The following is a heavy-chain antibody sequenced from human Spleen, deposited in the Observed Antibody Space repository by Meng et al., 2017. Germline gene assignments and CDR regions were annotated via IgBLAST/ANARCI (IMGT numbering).Heavy chain of an antibody. V-gene: IGHV1-46*01. CDR2: INPSGGST. CDR1: GYTFTSYY. CDR3: ARSHYYGSGSYYPSGSLKY. D-gene: IGHD3-10*01. J-gene: IGHJ4*02. Sequence: ASVKVSCKASGYTFTSYYMHWVRQAPGQGLEWMGIINPSGGSTSYAQKFQGRVTMTRDTSTSTVYMELSSLRSEDTAVYYCARSHYYGSGSYYPSGSLKYGGQGTLVTVSS.